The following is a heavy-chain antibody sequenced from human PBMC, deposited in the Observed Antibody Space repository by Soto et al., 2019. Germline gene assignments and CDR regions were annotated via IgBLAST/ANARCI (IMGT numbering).Heavy chain of an antibody. CDR2: IYTSGST. D-gene: IGHD6-19*01. Sequence: SETLSLICTVSGGSISSYYWSCIRQPAGKGLEWIGRIYTSGSTNYNPSLKSRVTMSVDTSKNQFSLKLSSVTAADTAVFYCARHYSSGSRNWFEPWGQGTMVTVSS. CDR3: ARHYSSGSRNWFEP. J-gene: IGHJ5*02. CDR1: GGSISSYY. V-gene: IGHV4-4*07.